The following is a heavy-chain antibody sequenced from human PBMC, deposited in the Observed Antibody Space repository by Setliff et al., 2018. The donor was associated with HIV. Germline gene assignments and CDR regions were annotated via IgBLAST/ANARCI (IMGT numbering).Heavy chain of an antibody. Sequence: PSETLSLTCAVSGGSISSDNWWSWVRQPPGKGLEWIGEIYHSGSTNYNPSLKSRVTISVDKSKNRFSLKLSSVTAADTAVYFCARVLYGLNRMPVAYTDYYYYYMDVWGKGTTVTVSS. CDR3: ARVLYGLNRMPVAYTDYYYYYMDV. D-gene: IGHD3-16*01. CDR2: IYHSGST. J-gene: IGHJ6*03. V-gene: IGHV4-4*02. CDR1: GGSISSDNW.